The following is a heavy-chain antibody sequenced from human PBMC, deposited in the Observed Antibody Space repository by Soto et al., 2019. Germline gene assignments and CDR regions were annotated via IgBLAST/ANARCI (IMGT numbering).Heavy chain of an antibody. J-gene: IGHJ4*02. CDR2: TYYRSKWYN. D-gene: IGHD3-16*01. Sequence: PSQTLSLTCAISGDSVSGNSAAWNWIRQSPSRGLEWLGWTYYRSKWYNDYAVSVKSQITVTPDTSKKQFSLHLNSVTPEDTAVYYCAREFRYYECSDCYFDYWGQGALVTVSS. CDR3: AREFRYYECSDCYFDY. V-gene: IGHV6-1*01. CDR1: GDSVSGNSAA.